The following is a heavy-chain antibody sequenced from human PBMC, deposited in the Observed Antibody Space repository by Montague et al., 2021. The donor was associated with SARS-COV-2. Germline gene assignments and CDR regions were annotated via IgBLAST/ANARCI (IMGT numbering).Heavy chain of an antibody. V-gene: IGHV4-34*01. Sequence: SETLSLTCAVYGGSFSGYYWSWIRKPPGQGLERIGEITHSGSTNYNTSLKGRVTISLDTSTNQFSLKLSSVTAADTAVYYCARGRYSSSWYGTKYYFDYWGQGTLVTVSS. J-gene: IGHJ4*02. CDR3: ARGRYSSSWYGTKYYFDY. CDR2: ITHSGST. CDR1: GGSFSGYY. D-gene: IGHD6-13*01.